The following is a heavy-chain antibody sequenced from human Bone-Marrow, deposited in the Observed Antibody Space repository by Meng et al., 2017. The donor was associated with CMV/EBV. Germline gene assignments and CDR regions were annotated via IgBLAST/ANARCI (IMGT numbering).Heavy chain of an antibody. CDR2: IIPIFGTA. Sequence: SVKVSCKASGGTFSSYAISWVRQAPGQGLEWMGGIIPIFGTANYAQKFQGRVTITTDESTSTAYMELSSLRSEDTAVYYCARASPYYDFWSGYYFDYWGQRTLVTVSS. CDR1: GGTFSSYA. V-gene: IGHV1-69*05. CDR3: ARASPYYDFWSGYYFDY. J-gene: IGHJ4*02. D-gene: IGHD3-3*01.